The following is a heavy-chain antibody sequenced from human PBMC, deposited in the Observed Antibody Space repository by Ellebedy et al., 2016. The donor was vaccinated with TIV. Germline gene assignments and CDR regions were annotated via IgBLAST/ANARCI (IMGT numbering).Heavy chain of an antibody. J-gene: IGHJ5*02. D-gene: IGHD4-23*01. CDR1: GYTFTGYY. V-gene: IGHV1-2*02. CDR2: INPNSGGT. CDR3: ARDMSGGSNWFDP. Sequence: ASVKVSCKASGYTFTGYYMHWVRQAPGQGLEWMGWINPNSGGTRYAQKFQGRVTMTRDTSISTVYMEVSRLTSDDTAVYYCARDMSGGSNWFDPWGQGTLVTVSS.